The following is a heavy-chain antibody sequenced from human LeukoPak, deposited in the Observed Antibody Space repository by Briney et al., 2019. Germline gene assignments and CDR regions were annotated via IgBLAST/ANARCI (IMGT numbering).Heavy chain of an antibody. V-gene: IGHV4-59*01. CDR1: GGSISSYY. J-gene: IGHJ4*02. CDR3: ARSAVRPQYYYDSSGYSRAPRFDY. D-gene: IGHD3-22*01. CDR2: IYYSGSP. Sequence: TSQTLSLTCTVSGGSISSYYWSWIRQPPGKGLEWIGYIYYSGSPNYNPSPTSRVTISVDTSKNQFSLKLSSVTAADTAVYYCARSAVRPQYYYDSSGYSRAPRFDYWGQGTLVTVSS.